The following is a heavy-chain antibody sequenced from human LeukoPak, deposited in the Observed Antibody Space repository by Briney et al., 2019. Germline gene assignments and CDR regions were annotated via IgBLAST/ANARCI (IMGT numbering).Heavy chain of an antibody. J-gene: IGHJ4*02. D-gene: IGHD3-22*01. CDR2: ISPSGGST. Sequence: ASVKVSCKASGYTFTDYNIHWVRQAPGQGLEWMGIISPSGGSTSYAQKFQGRVTMTRDTSTSTVYMELSSLRSEDTAVYYCARDRIGYGGRYYFDYWGQGTLVTVSS. CDR1: GYTFTDYN. V-gene: IGHV1-46*01. CDR3: ARDRIGYGGRYYFDY.